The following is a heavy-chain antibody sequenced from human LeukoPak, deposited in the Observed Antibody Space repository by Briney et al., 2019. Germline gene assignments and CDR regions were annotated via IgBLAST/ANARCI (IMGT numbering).Heavy chain of an antibody. D-gene: IGHD4-17*01. CDR1: GFTFSNAW. CDR2: IKSKTDGGTT. CDR3: TTDNPRDDYGAQGGWENWFTP. J-gene: IGHJ5*02. V-gene: IGHV3-15*01. Sequence: PGGSLRLSCAASGFTFSNAWMSWVRQAPGKGLEWVGRIKSKTDGGTTDYAAPVKGRFTISRDDPKNTLYLQMNSLKTEDTAVYYCTTDNPRDDYGAQGGWENWFTPGAREP.